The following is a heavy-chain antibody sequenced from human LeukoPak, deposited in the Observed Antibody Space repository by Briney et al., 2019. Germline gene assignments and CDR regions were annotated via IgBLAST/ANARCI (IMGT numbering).Heavy chain of an antibody. CDR1: GGTFSSYA. CDR2: IIPIFGTA. J-gene: IGHJ4*02. CDR3: ARGFGYGGNSGLDY. V-gene: IGHV1-69*13. D-gene: IGHD4-23*01. Sequence: ASVTVSCKASGGTFSSYAISWVRQAPGQGLEWMGGIIPIFGTANYAQKFQGRVTITADESTSTAYMELSSLRSEDTAVYYCARGFGYGGNSGLDYWGQGTLVTVSS.